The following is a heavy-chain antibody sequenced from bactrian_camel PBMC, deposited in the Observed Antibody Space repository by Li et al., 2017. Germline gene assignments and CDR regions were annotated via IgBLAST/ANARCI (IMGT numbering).Heavy chain of an antibody. D-gene: IGHD5*01. J-gene: IGHJ4*01. V-gene: IGHV3S53*01. CDR1: GHTYIPYC. CDR3: AAVLASASCYSRIISGSFPY. CDR2: IDSDGST. Sequence: VQLVESGGGSVQTTGSLRLSCAASGHTYIPYCMGWFRRAPGKEREGVAGIDSDGSTSYADSVKGRFTISKDNAKNTLYLQMNNLKPEDTAMYYCAAVLASASCYSRIISGSFPYWGQGTQVTVS.